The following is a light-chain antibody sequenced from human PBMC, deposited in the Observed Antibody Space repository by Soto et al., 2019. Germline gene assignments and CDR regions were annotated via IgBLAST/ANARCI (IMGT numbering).Light chain of an antibody. CDR1: QSITTF. CDR2: DAS. V-gene: IGKV1-5*01. J-gene: IGKJ4*01. CDR3: QQFSTYPLT. Sequence: DIQMTQSPSTLSASIGDRVTITCRASQSITTFLAWYQQKPGKAPQILIYDASKLEPGVPSRLSGGGSGTEFTLTLSSLQPDEFSTYYCQQFSTYPLTFGGGTRVEIK.